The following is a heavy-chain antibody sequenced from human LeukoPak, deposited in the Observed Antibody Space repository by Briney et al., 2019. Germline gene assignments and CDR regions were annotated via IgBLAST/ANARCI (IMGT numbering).Heavy chain of an antibody. CDR1: GGTFSSYA. CDR2: IIPIFGTA. J-gene: IGHJ4*02. Sequence: SVKVSCKASGGTFSSYAISWVRQAPGQGLEWMGGIIPIFGTANYAQKFQGRVTITADESTSTAYMELSSLRSEDTAVYYCARDQRGSGSYYNSFDYWGQGTLVTVSS. D-gene: IGHD3-10*01. CDR3: ARDQRGSGSYYNSFDY. V-gene: IGHV1-69*13.